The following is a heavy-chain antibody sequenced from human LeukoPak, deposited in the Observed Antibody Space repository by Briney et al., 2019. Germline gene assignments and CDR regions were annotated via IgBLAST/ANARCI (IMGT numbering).Heavy chain of an antibody. V-gene: IGHV3-7*01. CDR2: IKQDGSEK. D-gene: IGHD6-19*01. J-gene: IGHJ4*02. CDR1: GFTFSSYW. CDR3: ARDSSGWYVAALAPAPCDY. Sequence: PGGSLRLSCAASGFTFSSYWMSWVRQAPGKGLEWVANIKQDGSEKYYVDSVKGRFTISRDNAKNSLYLQMNSLRAEDTAVYYCARDSSGWYVAALAPAPCDYWGQGTLVTVSP.